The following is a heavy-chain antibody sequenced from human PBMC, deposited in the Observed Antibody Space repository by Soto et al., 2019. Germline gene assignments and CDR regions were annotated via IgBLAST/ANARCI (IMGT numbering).Heavy chain of an antibody. V-gene: IGHV3-23*01. Sequence: GGSLRLSCAASGFTFSNYGMTWVRQAPGKGLEWVSSISGIGRSTFYADSVKGRFTISRDNSKNTLYLQMNSLRAEDTAVYYCAKILDAGGVDYWGQGTLVTVSS. D-gene: IGHD2-21*01. CDR3: AKILDAGGVDY. CDR2: ISGIGRST. CDR1: GFTFSNYG. J-gene: IGHJ4*02.